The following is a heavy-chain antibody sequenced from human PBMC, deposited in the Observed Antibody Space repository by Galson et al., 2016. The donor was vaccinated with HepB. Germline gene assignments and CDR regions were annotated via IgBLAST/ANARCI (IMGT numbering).Heavy chain of an antibody. D-gene: IGHD1-7*01. V-gene: IGHV4-61*01. CDR2: IFYTGTT. CDR1: GGSVSSGFSY. J-gene: IGHJ3*02. CDR3: ARYARRELDTFDI. Sequence: SETLSLTCSVSGGSVSSGFSYWSWVRQPPGKGLEWIGYIFYTGTTNHSPSLRSRVTISLDTSKNQFSVKLSSVTAADTAVYYCARYARRELDTFDIWGQGTMVTVSS.